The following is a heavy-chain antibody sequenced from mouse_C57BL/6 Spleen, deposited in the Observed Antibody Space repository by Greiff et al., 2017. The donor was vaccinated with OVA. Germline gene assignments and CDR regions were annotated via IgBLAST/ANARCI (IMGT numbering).Heavy chain of an antibody. CDR3: AGRGRAYFDY. CDR1: GYTFTSYW. D-gene: IGHD3-3*01. Sequence: QVQLQQPGAELVKPGASVKLSCKASGYTFTSYWMQWVKQRPGQGLEWIGKIDPSDSYTNYNQKFKGKATLTVDTSSSTAYMQLSSLTSEDSAVYYCAGRGRAYFDYWGQGTTLTVSS. V-gene: IGHV1-50*01. J-gene: IGHJ2*01. CDR2: IDPSDSYT.